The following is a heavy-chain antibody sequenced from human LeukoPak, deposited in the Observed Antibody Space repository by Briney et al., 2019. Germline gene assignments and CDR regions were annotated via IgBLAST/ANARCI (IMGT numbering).Heavy chain of an antibody. CDR2: VSFDGSNE. J-gene: IGHJ5*02. D-gene: IGHD1-1*01. V-gene: IGHV3-30-3*01. CDR1: GLTFGTSA. CDR3: VRGVGYTLLS. Sequence: GGSLRLSCADSGLTFGTSAMHWARQAPGKGLEWVAVVSFDGSNEKYADSVRGRFTISRDNSKKMLYLQMNSLSREDAAVYYCVRGVGYTLLSWGQGTLVTVSS.